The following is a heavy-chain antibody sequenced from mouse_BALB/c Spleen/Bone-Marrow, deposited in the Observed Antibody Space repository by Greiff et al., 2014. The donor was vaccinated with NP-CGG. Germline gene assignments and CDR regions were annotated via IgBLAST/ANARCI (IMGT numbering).Heavy chain of an antibody. CDR2: LAPGSGST. CDR3: ARYDYAIDY. CDR1: GYSFASYW. V-gene: IGHV1S41*01. Sequence: DLVKPGASVKLSCKASGYSFASYWINWLKQRPGQGLEWIGRLAPGSGSTYYNEMFKGKATLTADTSSSTAYIQLSSLSSEDSAVYFGARYDYAIDYWGQGTSVTVSS. J-gene: IGHJ4*01. D-gene: IGHD2-3*01.